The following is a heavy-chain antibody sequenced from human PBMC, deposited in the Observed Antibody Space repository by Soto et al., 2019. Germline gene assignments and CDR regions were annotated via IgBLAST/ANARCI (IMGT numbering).Heavy chain of an antibody. J-gene: IGHJ4*01. CDR1: GFTFDSPYSHG. CDR3: VSWVSAHFDH. CDR2: VSSNGANT. D-gene: IGHD2-8*01. Sequence: GSLRLSCAASGFTFDSPYSHGMSWVRQSPGKGPEWVSTVSSNGANTHYAEAVKGRFTISKDAPRNILHRPMYSWRADDTALYFWVSWVSAHFDHLVQGTSVTVSS. V-gene: IGHV3-23*01.